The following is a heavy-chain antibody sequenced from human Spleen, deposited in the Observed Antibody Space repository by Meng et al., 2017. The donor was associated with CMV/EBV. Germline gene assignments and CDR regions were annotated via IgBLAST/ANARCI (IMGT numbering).Heavy chain of an antibody. J-gene: IGHJ4*02. V-gene: IGHV3-21*01. Sequence: TFSGYHMIWVGQDAAKGLEWFSAISSSSGCIYSADYAKALFTIFTDNAKDSMYPQMLHLTGQETAVYYVECDWTNSSSPDDFDYWGQGTLVTVSS. CDR2: ISSSSGCI. CDR1: TFSGYH. CDR3: ECDWTNSSSPDDFDY. D-gene: IGHD6-6*01.